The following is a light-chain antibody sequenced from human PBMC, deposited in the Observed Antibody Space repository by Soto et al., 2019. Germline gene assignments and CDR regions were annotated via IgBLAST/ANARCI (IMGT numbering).Light chain of an antibody. V-gene: IGKV3-20*01. Sequence: EIVLTQSPATLSLSVGERATLSCRASQSVSSSYLAWYQQKPGQAPRLLIHGASRRATGIPDRFSGSGSGTDFTLSISRLEPEDSAVYYCQQYGGSPGTFGQGTKLEIK. CDR2: GAS. CDR3: QQYGGSPGT. CDR1: QSVSSSY. J-gene: IGKJ2*02.